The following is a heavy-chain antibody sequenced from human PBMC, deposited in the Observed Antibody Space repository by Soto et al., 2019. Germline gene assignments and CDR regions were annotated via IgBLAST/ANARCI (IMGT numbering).Heavy chain of an antibody. CDR2: INHSGST. CDR1: GGSISGYY. Sequence: SETLSLTCTVSGGSISGYYWTWIRQPRGTGLEWIGEINHSGSTNYNPSLKSRVTISVDTSKNQFSLKLTSVTAADTAVYYCARGVGSGSYYNQYNWFDPWGQGTLVTVSS. J-gene: IGHJ5*02. D-gene: IGHD3-10*01. V-gene: IGHV4-34*01. CDR3: ARGVGSGSYYNQYNWFDP.